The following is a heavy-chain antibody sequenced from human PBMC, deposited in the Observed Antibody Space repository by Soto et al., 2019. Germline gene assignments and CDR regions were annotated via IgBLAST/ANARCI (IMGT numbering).Heavy chain of an antibody. D-gene: IGHD3-10*01. Sequence: QITLKESGPTLVKPTQTLTLTCTFSGFSLSTSGVGVDWIRQPPGKALEWLALIYWDDDKRYSPSLKSRLTITKDTSKSPVVLTMTNMDPGDTATYYCAHRRVRGPSEWFGELFAPWGQGSLFTVSS. CDR1: GFSLSTSGVG. CDR2: IYWDDDK. V-gene: IGHV2-5*02. CDR3: AHRRVRGPSEWFGELFAP. J-gene: IGHJ5*02.